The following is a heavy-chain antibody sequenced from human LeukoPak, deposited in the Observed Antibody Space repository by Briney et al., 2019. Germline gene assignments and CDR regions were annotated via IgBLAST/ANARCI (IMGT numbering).Heavy chain of an antibody. CDR1: GGSFSGYY. J-gene: IGHJ4*02. Sequence: SETLSLTCAVYGGSFSGYYWSWIRQPPGKGLEWIGEINHSGSTNYNPSLKSRVTISVDTSKNQFSLKLSSVTAADTAVYYCARDFGDHRIDYWGQGTLVTVSS. D-gene: IGHD4-17*01. V-gene: IGHV4-34*01. CDR3: ARDFGDHRIDY. CDR2: INHSGST.